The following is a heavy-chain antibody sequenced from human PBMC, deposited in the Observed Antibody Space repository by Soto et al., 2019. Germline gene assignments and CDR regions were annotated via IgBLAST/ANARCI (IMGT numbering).Heavy chain of an antibody. CDR2: IIPIFGTA. J-gene: IGHJ5*02. V-gene: IGHV1-69*13. Sequence: SVKVSCKASGGTFSSYAISWVRQAPGQGLEWMGGIIPIFGTANYAQKFQGRVTITADESTSTAYMELSSLRSEDTAVYYCARRIAAAGTWWFDPWGQGTLVTVSS. CDR3: ARRIAAAGTWWFDP. D-gene: IGHD6-13*01. CDR1: GGTFSSYA.